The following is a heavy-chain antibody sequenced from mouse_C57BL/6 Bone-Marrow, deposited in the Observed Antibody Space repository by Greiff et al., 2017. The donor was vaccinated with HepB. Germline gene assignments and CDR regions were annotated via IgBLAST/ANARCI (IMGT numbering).Heavy chain of an antibody. CDR3: ARDLTMITSYYYAMDY. D-gene: IGHD2-4*01. CDR2: TFYSGIT. CDR1: GFSINSDCY. V-gene: IGHV3-3*01. J-gene: IGHJ4*01. Sequence: EVKLVESGPSLVRPSQTLSLTCTVTGFSINSDCYWIWIRQFPGNKLEYIGYTFYSGITYYNPSLESRTYITRDTSKNQFSLKLSSVTTEETATYYCARDLTMITSYYYAMDYWGQGTSVTVSS.